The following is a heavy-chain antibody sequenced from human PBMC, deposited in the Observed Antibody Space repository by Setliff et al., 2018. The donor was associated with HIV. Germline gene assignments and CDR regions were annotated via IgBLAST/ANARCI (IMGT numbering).Heavy chain of an antibody. Sequence: ASVKVSCKASGYTFTSYYMHWVRQAPGQGLEWMGIINPSGGSTNYAQKFRGRVTMTRDTSIATAYMELLRPEDTAVYYCVKDIDSEDWRWGQGTLVTVSS. CDR2: INPSGGST. J-gene: IGHJ4*02. V-gene: IGHV1-46*01. D-gene: IGHD3-22*01. CDR3: VKDIDSEDWR. CDR1: GYTFTSYY.